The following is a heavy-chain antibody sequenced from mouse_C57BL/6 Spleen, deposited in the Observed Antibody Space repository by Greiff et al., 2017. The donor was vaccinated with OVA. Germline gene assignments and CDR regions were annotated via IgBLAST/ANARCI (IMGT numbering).Heavy chain of an antibody. D-gene: IGHD2-5*01. Sequence: DVHLVESGEGLVKPGGSLKLSCAASGFTFSSYAMSWVRQTPEKRLEWVAYISSGGDYIYYADTVKGRFTISRDNARNTLYLQMSSLKSEDTAMYYCTREESTYYSNYDAMDYWGQGTSVTVSS. J-gene: IGHJ4*01. CDR3: TREESTYYSNYDAMDY. CDR1: GFTFSSYA. V-gene: IGHV5-9-1*02. CDR2: ISSGGDYI.